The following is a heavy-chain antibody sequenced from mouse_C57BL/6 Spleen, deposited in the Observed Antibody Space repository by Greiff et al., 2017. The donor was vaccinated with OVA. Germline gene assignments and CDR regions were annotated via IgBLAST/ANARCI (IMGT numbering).Heavy chain of an antibody. CDR3: ARSLGYDYGYAMDY. D-gene: IGHD2-4*01. CDR2: IYPSDSET. V-gene: IGHV1-61*01. J-gene: IGHJ4*01. Sequence: VQLQQPGAELVRPGSSVKLSCKASGYTFTSYWMDWVKQRPGQGLEWIGNIYPSDSETHYNQKFKDKATLTVDKSSSTAYMQLSSLTSEDAAVYYCARSLGYDYGYAMDYWGQGTSVTVSS. CDR1: GYTFTSYW.